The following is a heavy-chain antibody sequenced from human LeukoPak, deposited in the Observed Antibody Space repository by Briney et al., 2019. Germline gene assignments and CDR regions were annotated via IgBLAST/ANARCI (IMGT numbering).Heavy chain of an antibody. CDR1: GGSISSSSYY. J-gene: IGHJ4*02. CDR2: IYYSGST. CDR3: ARHYYESSGYLDY. D-gene: IGHD3-22*01. V-gene: IGHV4-39*01. Sequence: SETLSLTCTVSGGSISSSSYYWGWIRQPPGKGLEWIGSIYYSGSTYYSPSLKSRVTISVDTSKNQFSLKLSSVTAADTAVYYCARHYYESSGYLDYWGQGTLVTVSS.